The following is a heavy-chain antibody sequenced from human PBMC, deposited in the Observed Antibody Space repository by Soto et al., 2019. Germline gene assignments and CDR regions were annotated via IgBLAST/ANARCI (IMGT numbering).Heavy chain of an antibody. CDR3: ARGRIVVVTAIPSRPLHY. D-gene: IGHD2-21*02. CDR2: INPSGGST. CDR1: GYTFTSYY. V-gene: IGHV1-46*01. Sequence: ASVKVSCKASGYTFTSYYMHWVRQAPGQGLEWMGIINPSGGSTSYAQKFQGRVTMTRDTSTSTVYMELSSLRSEDTAVYYCARGRIVVVTAIPSRPLHYWGQGTLVTVSS. J-gene: IGHJ4*02.